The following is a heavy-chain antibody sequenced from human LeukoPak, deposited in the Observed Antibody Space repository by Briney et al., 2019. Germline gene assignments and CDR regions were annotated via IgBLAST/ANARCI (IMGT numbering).Heavy chain of an antibody. CDR1: GGSISSYY. CDR2: INHSGST. J-gene: IGHJ4*02. CDR3: ARGSRARAFDY. V-gene: IGHV4-34*01. Sequence: TSETLSLTCTVSGGSISSYYWSWIRQPPGKRLEWIGEINHSGSTNYNPSLKSRVTISVDTSKNQFSLKLSSVTAADTAVYYCARGSRARAFDYWGQGTLVTVSS.